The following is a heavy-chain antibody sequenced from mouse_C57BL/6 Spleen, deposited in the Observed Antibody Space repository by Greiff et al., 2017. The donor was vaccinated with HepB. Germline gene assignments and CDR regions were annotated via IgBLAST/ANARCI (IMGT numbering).Heavy chain of an antibody. D-gene: IGHD2-2*01. J-gene: IGHJ4*01. Sequence: QVQLQQSGAELVRPGASVTLSCKASGYTFTDYEMHWVKQTPVHGLEWIGAIDPETGGTAYNQKFKGKAILTADKSSSTAYMELRSLTSEDSAVYYCTRWLVVTEMDYWGQGTSVTVSS. V-gene: IGHV1-15*01. CDR2: IDPETGGT. CDR1: GYTFTDYE. CDR3: TRWLVVTEMDY.